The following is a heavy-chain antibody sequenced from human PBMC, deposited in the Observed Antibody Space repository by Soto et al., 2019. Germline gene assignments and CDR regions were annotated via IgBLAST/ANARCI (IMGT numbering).Heavy chain of an antibody. J-gene: IGHJ6*02. V-gene: IGHV3-7*01. CDR1: GFMFSTYL. D-gene: IGHD3-16*01. Sequence: GSLRLSCTASGFMFSTYLMSWVRQAPGKGLEWVANIRQGGNEEFYVDSVKGRFTISRDNAKKSLYLQMNSLRAEDTAVYYCVGALTYEVPYYYYGMDVWGQGTTVTVS. CDR3: VGALTYEVPYYYYGMDV. CDR2: IRQGGNEE.